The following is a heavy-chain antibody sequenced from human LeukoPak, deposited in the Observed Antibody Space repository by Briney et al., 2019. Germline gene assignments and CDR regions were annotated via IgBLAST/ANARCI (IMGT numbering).Heavy chain of an antibody. CDR3: ARRGGSGRAFDY. J-gene: IGHJ4*02. CDR1: GASISGGTYY. V-gene: IGHV4-39*01. D-gene: IGHD1-26*01. Sequence: SETLSLTCSVSGASISGGTYYWGWIRQHPGKGLEWIGSIYYTGSTYDNPSLKSRVTISVDTSKNQFSLKLSSVTAADTAVYYCARRGGSGRAFDYWGQGTLVTVSS. CDR2: IYYTGST.